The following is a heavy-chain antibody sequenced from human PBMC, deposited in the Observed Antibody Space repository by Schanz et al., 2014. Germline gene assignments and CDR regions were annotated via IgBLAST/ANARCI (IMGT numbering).Heavy chain of an antibody. J-gene: IGHJ6*02. D-gene: IGHD2-15*01. V-gene: IGHV3-53*04. CDR1: GLPVSHSY. CDR2: IYSSGST. Sequence: DVQLVDSGGGLVQPGGSLRLSCAASGLPVSHSYIHWVRQAPGQGLEWVSTIYSSGSTYYSDSVRGRFTISRDNSMTTVYLQMNSLRSDDAAVYYCARAQAGRRMCSGVAVWGQGTTVTVSS. CDR3: ARAQAGRRMCSGVAV.